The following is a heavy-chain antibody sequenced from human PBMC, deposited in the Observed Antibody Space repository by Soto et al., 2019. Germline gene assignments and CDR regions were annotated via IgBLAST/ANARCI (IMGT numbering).Heavy chain of an antibody. D-gene: IGHD6-19*01. CDR1: GFTFSSYA. V-gene: IGHV3-30-3*01. Sequence: LGLSCAASGFTFSSYAMHRVRQAPGKGLEWVAVISYDGSNKYYADSVKGRFTISRDNSKNTLYLQMNSLRAEDTAVYYCARDRGIAVAATSFDYWGQGTLATVSS. CDR2: ISYDGSNK. J-gene: IGHJ4*02. CDR3: ARDRGIAVAATSFDY.